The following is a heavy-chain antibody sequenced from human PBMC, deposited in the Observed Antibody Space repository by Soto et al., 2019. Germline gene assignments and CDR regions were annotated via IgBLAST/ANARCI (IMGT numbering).Heavy chain of an antibody. J-gene: IGHJ4*02. D-gene: IGHD3-16*01. V-gene: IGHV4-30-2*01. Sequence: SETLSLTCAVSGGSISSGGYSWCWVRQPPGKGLEWIGYIYHSGSTYYNPSLKSRVTISVDRSKNQFSLKLSSVTAADTAVYYCARGGTPIDYWGQGTLVTVSS. CDR3: ARGGTPIDY. CDR2: IYHSGST. CDR1: GGSISSGGYS.